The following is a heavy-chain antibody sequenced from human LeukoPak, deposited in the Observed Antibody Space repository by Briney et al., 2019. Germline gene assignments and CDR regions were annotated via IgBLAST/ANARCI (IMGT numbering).Heavy chain of an antibody. Sequence: GESLKISCKGSGYSFTSYWIGWVRQMPGKGLEWMGIIFPGDSDTRYSPSFQGQDTISDDKSINTAYLQWSSLKASDTAMYYCARPRLAFGELLFTHFDFWGQGTLVTVSS. J-gene: IGHJ4*02. CDR1: GYSFTSYW. CDR2: IFPGDSDT. V-gene: IGHV5-51*01. CDR3: ARPRLAFGELLFTHFDF. D-gene: IGHD3-10*01.